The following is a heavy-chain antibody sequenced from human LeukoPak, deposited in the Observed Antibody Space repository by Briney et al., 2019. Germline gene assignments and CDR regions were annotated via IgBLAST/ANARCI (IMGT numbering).Heavy chain of an antibody. V-gene: IGHV3-30*03. CDR3: ARQEARNYYYEGLDY. D-gene: IGHD3-22*01. J-gene: IGHJ4*02. CDR2: ISYNGGRK. Sequence: GGSLRLSCAASGFIVSGTYMTWVRQAPGKGLEWVALISYNGGRKDYADSVKGRFTIDRDNSKNTVYLHMNSLRPDDTAIYFCARQEARNYYYEGLDYWGQGNLVTVSS. CDR1: GFIVSGTY.